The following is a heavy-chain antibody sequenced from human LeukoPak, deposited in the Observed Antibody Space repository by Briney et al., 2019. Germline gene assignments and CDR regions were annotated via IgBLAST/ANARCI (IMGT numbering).Heavy chain of an antibody. Sequence: GGSLRLSRAASGFTFSAFSMSWVRQAPGKGLEWVSAISSSSSDIYYTDSVKGRFTISRDNANNFLYLQVSSLRAEDTAVYYCATGYTSGTRIDYWGQGTLVSVSS. D-gene: IGHD6-19*01. CDR3: ATGYTSGTRIDY. CDR1: GFTFSAFS. CDR2: ISSSSSDI. J-gene: IGHJ4*02. V-gene: IGHV3-21*01.